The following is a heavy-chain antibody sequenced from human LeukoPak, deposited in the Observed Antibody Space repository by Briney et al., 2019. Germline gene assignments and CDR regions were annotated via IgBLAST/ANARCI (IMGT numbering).Heavy chain of an antibody. Sequence: ASVKVSCKASGYTFTSYGISWVRQAPGQGLEWMGWISTYNDNTNYAQKLQGRVTMTTDTSTSTAYMELRGLGSDDTAVYYCARDLGYCSGGSCYRNWFDPWGQGTLVTVSS. V-gene: IGHV1-18*01. J-gene: IGHJ5*02. CDR2: ISTYNDNT. D-gene: IGHD2-15*01. CDR3: ARDLGYCSGGSCYRNWFDP. CDR1: GYTFTSYG.